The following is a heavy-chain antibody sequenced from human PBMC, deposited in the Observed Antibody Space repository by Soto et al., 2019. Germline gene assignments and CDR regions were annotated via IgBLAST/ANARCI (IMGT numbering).Heavy chain of an antibody. CDR3: ARDRIPPAGAYWFDP. CDR2: IYPGDSDT. V-gene: IGHV5-51*01. Sequence: GESLKISCKGSGYSFTSYWIGWVRQMPGKGLEWMGIIYPGDSDTRYSPSFQGQVTISADKSISTAYLQMNSLTADDTGFYYCARDRIPPAGAYWFDPWGQGTLVTVSS. J-gene: IGHJ5*02. D-gene: IGHD6-13*01. CDR1: GYSFTSYW.